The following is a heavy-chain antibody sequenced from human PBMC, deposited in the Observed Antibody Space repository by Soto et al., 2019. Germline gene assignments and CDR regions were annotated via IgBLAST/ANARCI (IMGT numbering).Heavy chain of an antibody. Sequence: QLQLQESGPGLVKPSETLSLTCTVSGGSISSSSYYWGWIRQPPGKGLEWIGSIYYTGTAYYNPSLKSRVTISVDTSKNQFSLKLSSVTAADTAIYYCARHPIAVSDFDYWCQGTLVTVSS. CDR3: ARHPIAVSDFDY. CDR1: GGSISSSSYY. J-gene: IGHJ4*02. D-gene: IGHD6-19*01. CDR2: IYYTGTA. V-gene: IGHV4-39*01.